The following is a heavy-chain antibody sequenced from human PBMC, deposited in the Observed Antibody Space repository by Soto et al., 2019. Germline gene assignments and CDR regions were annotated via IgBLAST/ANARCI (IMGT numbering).Heavy chain of an antibody. CDR3: ARASSSSSAADY. V-gene: IGHV4-31*03. D-gene: IGHD6-6*01. Sequence: QVQLQESGPGLVKASQTLSLICNVSGESISSGGYYWSWIRHHPGKGLEWIGYIYDSESAYYNPSLKSRVTFSMDTSKNHFAMNLSSVTAADTAVYYCARASSSSSAADYWGQGTLVTVSS. CDR2: IYDSESA. J-gene: IGHJ4*02. CDR1: GESISSGGYY.